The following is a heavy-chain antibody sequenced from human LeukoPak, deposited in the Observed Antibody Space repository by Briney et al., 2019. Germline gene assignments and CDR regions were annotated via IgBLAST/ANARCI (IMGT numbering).Heavy chain of an antibody. CDR2: ISGSGGST. J-gene: IGHJ4*02. CDR3: AKGDTAIASTDY. Sequence: GSLRLSCAASGFIFSSYAMSWVRQAPGKGLEWVSAISGSGGSTYYADSVKGRFTISRDNSKNTLYLQMNSLRAEDTAVYYCAKGDTAIASTDYWGQGTLVTVSS. CDR1: GFIFSSYA. V-gene: IGHV3-23*01. D-gene: IGHD5-18*01.